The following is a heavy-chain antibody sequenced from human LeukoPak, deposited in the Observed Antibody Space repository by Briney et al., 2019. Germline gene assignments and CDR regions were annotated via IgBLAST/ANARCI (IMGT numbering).Heavy chain of an antibody. CDR1: GFTFSTYS. CDR3: ARGVGNYRYYFDS. CDR2: VSSSGAYI. V-gene: IGHV3-21*01. Sequence: GGSLRLSCAASGFTFSTYSMNWVRQAPGKGLEWVASVSSSGAYIYYADLMEGRFTISRDNAKNSLILQMNSLRAEDTAVYYCARGVGNYRYYFDSWGQGTLVTVSS. D-gene: IGHD3-22*01. J-gene: IGHJ4*02.